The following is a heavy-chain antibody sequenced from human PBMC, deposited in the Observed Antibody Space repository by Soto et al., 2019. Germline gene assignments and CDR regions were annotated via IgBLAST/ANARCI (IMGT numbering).Heavy chain of an antibody. CDR2: IYFTGST. CDR3: ARDFYDSNGYNYHYSGMDV. J-gene: IGHJ6*02. CDR1: GGSISSNGYY. Sequence: PSETLSLTCTVSGGSISSNGYYWSWVRQLPGKGLEWIGYIYFTGSTNYNPSLKSRVTISVDTSKNQFSLRLSSVTAADTAVYQCARDFYDSNGYNYHYSGMDVCGQGTTVTVSS. D-gene: IGHD3-22*01. V-gene: IGHV4-31*03.